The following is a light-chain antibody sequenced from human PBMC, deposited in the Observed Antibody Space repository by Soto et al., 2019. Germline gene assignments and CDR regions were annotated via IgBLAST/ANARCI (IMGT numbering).Light chain of an antibody. CDR1: SSDVGGYNY. Sequence: QSALTQPASVSGSPGQSITISCTGTSSDVGGYNYVSWYQQHPGKAPKLIIYVVSSRPSGVSNRFSGSKSGNTASLTISGLLAEDEADYYCSSYTRGSTLVVFGGGTKLTVL. J-gene: IGLJ2*01. V-gene: IGLV2-14*01. CDR3: SSYTRGSTLVV. CDR2: VVS.